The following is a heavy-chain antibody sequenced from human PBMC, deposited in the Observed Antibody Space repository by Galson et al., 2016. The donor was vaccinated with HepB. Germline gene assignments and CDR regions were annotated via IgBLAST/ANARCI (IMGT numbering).Heavy chain of an antibody. CDR2: INNNGDNT. D-gene: IGHD6-19*01. Sequence: SLRLSCAASGFTFSSYAMHWVRRAPGKGLEYVSAINNNGDNTYYADSVKGRLTISRDNSKNTLYLQMSSLRAEDTAVYYCVKGSGGSSYDYWGQGTLVTVSA. CDR1: GFTFSSYA. J-gene: IGHJ4*02. CDR3: VKGSGGSSYDY. V-gene: IGHV3-64D*06.